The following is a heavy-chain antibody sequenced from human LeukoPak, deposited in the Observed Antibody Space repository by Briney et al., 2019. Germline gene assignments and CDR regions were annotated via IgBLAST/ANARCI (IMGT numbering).Heavy chain of an antibody. D-gene: IGHD3-10*01. CDR1: GGSISTYY. V-gene: IGHV4-4*07. Sequence: SETLSLTCTVSGGSISTYYWSWIRQPAGRGLEWIGRIYAIGSTTYNPSLKSRVSMSVDTSRNQFSLNLSSVTAADTAIYFCARAGRDYYHALDIWGQGTVVTVSS. CDR2: IYAIGST. CDR3: ARAGRDYYHALDI. J-gene: IGHJ3*02.